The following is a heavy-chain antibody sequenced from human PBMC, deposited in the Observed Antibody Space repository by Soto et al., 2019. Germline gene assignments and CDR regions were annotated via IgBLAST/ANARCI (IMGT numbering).Heavy chain of an antibody. Sequence: PSETLSLTRTVSGDSMATGGHYYNWIRQVPGKGLEWIGYVYYSGATHYTPSLRARATISRDTSKNQFSLRLISVTAADTALYYCARDKDLQPTVWGFWGQGIQVTVSS. CDR1: GDSMATGGHY. CDR3: ARDKDLQPTVWGF. V-gene: IGHV4-31*03. CDR2: VYYSGAT. J-gene: IGHJ4*02. D-gene: IGHD3-16*01.